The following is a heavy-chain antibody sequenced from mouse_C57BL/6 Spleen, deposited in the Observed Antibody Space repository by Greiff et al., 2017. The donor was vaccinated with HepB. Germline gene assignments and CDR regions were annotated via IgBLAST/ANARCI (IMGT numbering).Heavy chain of an antibody. CDR1: GYAFSSYW. D-gene: IGHD3-2*02. CDR2: IYPGDGDT. CDR3: ARGQGSGYPFFDY. Sequence: QVQLQQSGAELVKPGASVKISCKASGYAFSSYWMNWVKQRPGKGLEWIGQIYPGDGDTNYNGKFKGKATLTADKSSSTAYMQLSSLTSEDSAVYFCARGQGSGYPFFDYWGQGTTLTVSS. J-gene: IGHJ2*01. V-gene: IGHV1-80*01.